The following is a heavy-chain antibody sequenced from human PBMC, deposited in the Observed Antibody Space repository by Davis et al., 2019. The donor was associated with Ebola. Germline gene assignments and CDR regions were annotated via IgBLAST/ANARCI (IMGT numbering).Heavy chain of an antibody. V-gene: IGHV3-20*04. Sequence: GGSLRLSCAASGFTFEDRGMTWVRQVPGKGLEWVAAINWNGGNTAYADSVRGRFTVSRDNAKNSLYLQMSSLTAEDTAFYYCASLRARAGFAVSGTDSWGQGTQVTVSS. CDR2: INWNGGNT. D-gene: IGHD1-26*01. CDR3: ASLRARAGFAVSGTDS. CDR1: GFTFEDRG. J-gene: IGHJ4*02.